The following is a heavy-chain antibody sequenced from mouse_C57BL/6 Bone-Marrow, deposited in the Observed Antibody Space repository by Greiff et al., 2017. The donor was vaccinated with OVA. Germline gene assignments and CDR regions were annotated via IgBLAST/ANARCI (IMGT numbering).Heavy chain of an antibody. D-gene: IGHD2-12*01. V-gene: IGHV1-19*01. CDR3: ASGGLRAWFAY. Sequence: DVKLQESGPVLVKPGASVKMSCKASGYTFTDYYMNWVKQSHGKSLEWIGVINPYNGGTSYNQKFKGKATLTVDKSSSTAYMELNSLTSEDSAVYYCASGGLRAWFAYWGQGTLVTVSA. CDR1: GYTFTDYY. J-gene: IGHJ3*01. CDR2: INPYNGGT.